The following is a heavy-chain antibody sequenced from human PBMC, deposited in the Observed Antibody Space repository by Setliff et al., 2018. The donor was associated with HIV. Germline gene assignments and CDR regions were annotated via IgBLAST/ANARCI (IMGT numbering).Heavy chain of an antibody. J-gene: IGHJ4*02. V-gene: IGHV1-18*01. CDR3: ARDDPRNTESDPGY. CDR1: GYTFTTSG. CDR2: INLNSGNT. D-gene: IGHD3-10*01. Sequence: ASVKVSCKTSGYTFTTSGISWVRQAPGQGLEWMGWINLNSGNTNYAQKFQGRVTMTTDTSTSTANMELRSLSYDDTAIYYCARDDPRNTESDPGYWGQGTLVTVSS.